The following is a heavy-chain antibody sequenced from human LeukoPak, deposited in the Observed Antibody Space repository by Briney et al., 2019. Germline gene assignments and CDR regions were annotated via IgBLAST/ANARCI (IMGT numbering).Heavy chain of an antibody. D-gene: IGHD3-10*01. J-gene: IGHJ5*02. CDR2: IIPIFGTA. Sequence: SVKVSCKASGGTFSSYAISWVRQAPGQGLEWMGGIIPIFGTANYAQKFQGRVTITTDESTSTAYMELSSLRAEDTAVYYCAKDMDYYGSGSRGGWFDPWGQGTLVTVSS. V-gene: IGHV1-69*05. CDR1: GGTFSSYA. CDR3: AKDMDYYGSGSRGGWFDP.